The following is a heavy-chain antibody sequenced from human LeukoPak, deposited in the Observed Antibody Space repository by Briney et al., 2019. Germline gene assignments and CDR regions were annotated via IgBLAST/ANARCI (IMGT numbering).Heavy chain of an antibody. CDR3: ARVTYYYGSGSYVDDY. V-gene: IGHV3-7*04. J-gene: IGHJ4*02. CDR2: IKQDGSEK. D-gene: IGHD3-10*01. Sequence: GGSLRLSCAASGFTFSSYWMSWVRQAPGKGLEWVANIKQDGSEKYYVDSVKGRFTISRDNAKNSLYLQMNSLRAEDTAVYYCARVTYYYGSGSYVDDYWGQGTLVTVSS. CDR1: GFTFSSYW.